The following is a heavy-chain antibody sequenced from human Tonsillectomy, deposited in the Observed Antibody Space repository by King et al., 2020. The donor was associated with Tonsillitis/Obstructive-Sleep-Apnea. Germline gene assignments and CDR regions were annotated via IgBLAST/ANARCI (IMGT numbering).Heavy chain of an antibody. CDR3: ARGAGHQLLWPRDVFDM. J-gene: IGHJ3*02. Sequence: HVQLQESGPGLVKPSETLSLTCNVSNGSINSYFWSWIRQPPGKGLEWIGYIYNSGYTTYTPSLKSRVTISLDTSKNQFSLRLNSVTAADTAVYYCARGAGHQLLWPRDVFDMWGQGTMVTVSS. D-gene: IGHD2-2*01. V-gene: IGHV4-59*01. CDR2: IYNSGYT. CDR1: NGSINSYF.